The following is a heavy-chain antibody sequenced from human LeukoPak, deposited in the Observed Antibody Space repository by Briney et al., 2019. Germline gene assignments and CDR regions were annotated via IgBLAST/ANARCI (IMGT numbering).Heavy chain of an antibody. CDR3: ARDPDSGSYVGAFDI. Sequence: SETLSLTCAVYGGSFSGYYWSWIRQPPGKGLEWIGEINHSGSTNYNPSLKSRVTISVDTSKNQFSLKLSSVTAADTAVYYCARDPDSGSYVGAFDIWGQGTMVTVSS. D-gene: IGHD1-26*01. CDR2: INHSGST. CDR1: GGSFSGYY. V-gene: IGHV4-34*01. J-gene: IGHJ3*02.